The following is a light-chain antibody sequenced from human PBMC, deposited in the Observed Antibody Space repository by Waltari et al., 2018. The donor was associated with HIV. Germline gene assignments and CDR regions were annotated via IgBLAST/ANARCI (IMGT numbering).Light chain of an antibody. CDR2: KAS. V-gene: IGKV1-5*03. Sequence: DIQMTQSPSTLSASVGDRVTITCRASQSISTWLAWYQQKPGKAPKLLIDKASSLKSGGPSRFSGSGSGTEFTLTISSLQPDDFATFYCQQYNSYPTFGQGTKVEIK. J-gene: IGKJ1*01. CDR1: QSISTW. CDR3: QQYNSYPT.